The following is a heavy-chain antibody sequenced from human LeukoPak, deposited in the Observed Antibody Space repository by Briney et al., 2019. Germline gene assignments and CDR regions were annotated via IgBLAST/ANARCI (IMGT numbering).Heavy chain of an antibody. D-gene: IGHD3-10*01. V-gene: IGHV3-48*04. CDR1: GFTFSSYG. Sequence: HPGGSLRLSCAASGFTFSSYGMSWVRQAPGKGLEWVSYISSSGSTIYYADSVKGRFTISRDNAKNSLYLQMNSLRAEDTAVYYCAREEGSGSNPYDYWGQGTLVTVSS. J-gene: IGHJ4*02. CDR3: AREEGSGSNPYDY. CDR2: ISSSGSTI.